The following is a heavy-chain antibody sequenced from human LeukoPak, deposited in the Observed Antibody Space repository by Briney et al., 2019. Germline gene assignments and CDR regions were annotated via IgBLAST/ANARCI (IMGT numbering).Heavy chain of an antibody. Sequence: GRSLRLSCAASGFTFSSYGMHWVRQAPGKGLEWVAVISYDGSSKYYADSVKGRFTISRDNSKNTLYLQMNSLRAEDTAVYYCAKIRDFPWTNGAFDYWGQGTLVTVSS. CDR1: GFTFSSYG. V-gene: IGHV3-30*18. D-gene: IGHD2/OR15-2a*01. CDR3: AKIRDFPWTNGAFDY. CDR2: ISYDGSSK. J-gene: IGHJ4*02.